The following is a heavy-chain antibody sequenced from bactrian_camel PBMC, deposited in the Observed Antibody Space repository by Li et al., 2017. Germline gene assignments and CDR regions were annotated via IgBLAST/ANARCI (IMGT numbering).Heavy chain of an antibody. CDR3: AAGRGNWCEY. J-gene: IGHJ4*01. CDR2: INVGGGST. Sequence: VQLVESGGGLARPGGSLRLSCAASGFTFSSYAMSWVRQAPGKGLEWASAINVGGGSTFYADSVEGRFTISRDNAKNTLYLEMNSLKTEDTAIYYCAAGRGNWCEYWGQGTQVTVS. CDR1: GFTFSSYA. V-gene: IGHV3S31*01. D-gene: IGHD7*01.